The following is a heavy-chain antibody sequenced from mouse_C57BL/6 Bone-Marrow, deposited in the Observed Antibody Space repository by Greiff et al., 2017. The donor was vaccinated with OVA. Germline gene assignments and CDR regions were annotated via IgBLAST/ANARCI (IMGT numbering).Heavy chain of an antibody. V-gene: IGHV1-59*01. J-gene: IGHJ2*01. CDR3: ARGAGRPLFDY. Sequence: QVQLQQPGAELVRPGTSVKLSCKASGYTFTSYWMHWVKQRPGQGLEWIGVIDPSDSYTNYNQKFKGKATLTVDTSSSTAYMQLSSLTSEDSAVYYCARGAGRPLFDYWGKGTTLTVSS. CDR2: IDPSDSYT. CDR1: GYTFTSYW. D-gene: IGHD2-12*01.